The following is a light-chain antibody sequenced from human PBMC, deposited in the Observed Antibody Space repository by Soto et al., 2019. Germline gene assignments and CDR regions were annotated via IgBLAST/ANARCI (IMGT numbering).Light chain of an antibody. CDR1: QSVSNSY. V-gene: IGKV3-20*01. CDR3: QHYGDSPYT. Sequence: EIVLTQSPGTLSLSPGERATLSCRASQSVSNSYLAWYQQKPGQAPRLLIYGASSRATGIPDRFSGSGSATDFTLTISRLEPEDFALYYCQHYGDSPYTFGQGTKLEI. CDR2: GAS. J-gene: IGKJ2*01.